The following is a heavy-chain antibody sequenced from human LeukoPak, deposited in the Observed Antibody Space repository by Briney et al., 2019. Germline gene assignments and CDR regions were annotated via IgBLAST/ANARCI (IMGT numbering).Heavy chain of an antibody. D-gene: IGHD2-15*01. CDR2: IYYSGST. J-gene: IGHJ4*02. CDR1: GGSISSYY. V-gene: IGHV4-59*12. Sequence: AETLSLTCTVSGGSISSYYWSWVRQPPGKGLEWVGYIYYSGSTYYNPSLKSRVTISVDTSKNQFSLKLSSVTAADTAVYYCAREVYCSGGSCYSDPHFFDYWGQGTLVTVSS. CDR3: AREVYCSGGSCYSDPHFFDY.